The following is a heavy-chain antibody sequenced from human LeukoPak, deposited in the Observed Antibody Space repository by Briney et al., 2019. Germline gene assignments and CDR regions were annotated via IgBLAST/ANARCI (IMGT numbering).Heavy chain of an antibody. CDR3: ANFYLDN. Sequence: SETLSLTCAVYGGSFSGYYWSWIRQPPEKGLEWIGEINHSGSTNYNPSLKSRVTISVDTSKNQFSLQLNSVNPEDTAVYYCANFYLDNWSQGSLVTVSS. CDR1: GGSFSGYY. D-gene: IGHD2/OR15-2a*01. J-gene: IGHJ4*02. V-gene: IGHV4-34*01. CDR2: INHSGST.